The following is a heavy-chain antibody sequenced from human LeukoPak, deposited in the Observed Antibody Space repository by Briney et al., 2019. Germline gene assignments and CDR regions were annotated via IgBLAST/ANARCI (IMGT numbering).Heavy chain of an antibody. V-gene: IGHV1-2*02. CDR1: GYTFTGYY. Sequence: ASVKVSCKASGYTFTGYYMHWVRQAPGQGLECMGWTNPNSGGTNYAQKFQGRVTMTRDTSISTAYMELGSLRSDDTAIYYCARAYGSGSSYHPDYWGQGTLVTVSS. CDR3: ARAYGSGSSYHPDY. CDR2: TNPNSGGT. J-gene: IGHJ4*02. D-gene: IGHD3-10*01.